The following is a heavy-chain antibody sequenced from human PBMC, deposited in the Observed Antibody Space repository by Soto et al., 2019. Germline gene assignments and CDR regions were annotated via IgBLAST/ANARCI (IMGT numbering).Heavy chain of an antibody. CDR3: ARGSSIARLYYGMDV. D-gene: IGHD6-6*01. CDR2: NYYSVIT. V-gene: IGHV4-31*03. Sequence: QVQLQESGPGLVKPSKTLSLTCTVSGVSISSGGFYWTWIRQHPVKGLEWIGYNYYSVITYYNPSLKRRVTILLDTSKNQFSLKLSSVTAADTAVYYCARGSSIARLYYGMDVWGQGTTVTVSS. CDR1: GVSISSGGFY. J-gene: IGHJ6*02.